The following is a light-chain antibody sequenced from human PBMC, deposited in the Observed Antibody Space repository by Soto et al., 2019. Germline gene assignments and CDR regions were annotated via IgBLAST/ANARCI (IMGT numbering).Light chain of an antibody. CDR2: DVS. CDR3: CSYAGSSDVV. V-gene: IGLV2-11*01. CDR1: SSDVDGYNY. Sequence: QSALTQPRSVSGSPGQSVTISCTGTSSDVDGYNYVSWYQQHPGKAPKLMIYDVSKRPSGVPDRFSGSKSGNTASLTISGLQAEDEADYYCCSYAGSSDVVFGGGTKLTVL. J-gene: IGLJ2*01.